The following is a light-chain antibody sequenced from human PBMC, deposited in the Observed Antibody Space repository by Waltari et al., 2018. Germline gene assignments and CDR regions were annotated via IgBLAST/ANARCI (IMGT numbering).Light chain of an antibody. CDR1: KIDVCGYNY. CDR3: CSYAGAYRV. CDR2: DVN. V-gene: IGLV2-11*01. J-gene: IGLJ1*01. Sequence: QSALTQPRPVSGSPGQSVTISSPGPKIDVCGYNYVSWYQHHPGKAPKFIIYDVNKRPSGVPDRFSGAKSGNTASLTISGLQADDEADYFCCSYAGAYRVFGTGTKVTVL.